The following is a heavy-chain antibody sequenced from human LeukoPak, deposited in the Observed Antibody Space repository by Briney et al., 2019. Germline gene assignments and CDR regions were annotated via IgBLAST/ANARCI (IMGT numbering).Heavy chain of an antibody. J-gene: IGHJ4*02. CDR2: IYTSGST. CDR3: ARQSSSALFDY. CDR1: GGSISSHY. V-gene: IGHV4-4*09. Sequence: SETLSLTCTVSGGSISSHYWSWIRQPPGKGLEWIGYIYTSGSTNYNPSLKSRVTISVDTSKNQFSLKLSSVTAADTAVYYCARQSSSALFDYWGQGTLVTVSS. D-gene: IGHD3-22*01.